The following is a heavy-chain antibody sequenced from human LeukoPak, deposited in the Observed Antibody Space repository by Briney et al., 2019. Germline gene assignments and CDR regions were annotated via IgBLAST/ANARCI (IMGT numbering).Heavy chain of an antibody. Sequence: GGSLRLSRAASGFSYSSYGMHWVRQAPGKGLEWVAVIPYDGSNTYYADSVKGRFTISRDNSKNTLYLQMNSLRVEDSAVYYCAKNTKPTLVTPDFWGQGTLVTVSS. V-gene: IGHV3-30*18. CDR3: AKNTKPTLVTPDF. CDR2: IPYDGSNT. J-gene: IGHJ4*02. D-gene: IGHD4-23*01. CDR1: GFSYSSYG.